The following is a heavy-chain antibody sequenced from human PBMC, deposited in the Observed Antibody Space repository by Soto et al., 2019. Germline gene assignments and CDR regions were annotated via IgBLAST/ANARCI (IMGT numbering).Heavy chain of an antibody. J-gene: IGHJ4*02. CDR1: GFTFSSYA. CDR2: ISGSGGST. CDR3: AKLYTRRIAAAGLIIDY. Sequence: PGGSLRLSCAASGFTFSSYAMSWVRPAPGKGLEWVSAISGSGGSTYYADSVKGRFTISRDNSKNTLYLQMNSLRAEDTAVYYCAKLYTRRIAAAGLIIDYWGQGTLVTVSS. V-gene: IGHV3-23*01. D-gene: IGHD6-13*01.